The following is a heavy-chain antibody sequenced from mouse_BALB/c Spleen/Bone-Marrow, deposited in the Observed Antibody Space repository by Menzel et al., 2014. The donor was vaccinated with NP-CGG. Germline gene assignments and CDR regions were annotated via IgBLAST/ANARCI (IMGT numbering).Heavy chain of an antibody. CDR3: ARHRYYAMDY. V-gene: IGHV2-6-1*01. J-gene: IGHJ4*01. Sequence: VQGVESGPGLVAPSQSLSITCTISGFSLTNYGVHWVRQPPGKGLEWLVVIWSDGSTTYNSALKSRLSISKDNSKSQVFLEMNSLQTDDTAMYYCARHRYYAMDYWGQGTSVTVSS. CDR1: GFSLTNYG. CDR2: IWSDGST.